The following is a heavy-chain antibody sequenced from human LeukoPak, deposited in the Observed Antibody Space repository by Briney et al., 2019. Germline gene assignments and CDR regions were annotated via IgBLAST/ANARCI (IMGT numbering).Heavy chain of an antibody. CDR1: GYSFSDNY. D-gene: IGHD4-17*01. J-gene: IGHJ4*02. CDR3: AREVYGDSSFDY. CDR2: INPNSGGT. V-gene: IGHV1-2*02. Sequence: ASVKVSCKASGYSFSDNYLHWVRQAPGQGLEWMGWINPNSGGTNYAQKFQGRVSMTRDTSISTAYLDLSRLRSDDTAVYYCAREVYGDSSFDYWGQGTLLTVSS.